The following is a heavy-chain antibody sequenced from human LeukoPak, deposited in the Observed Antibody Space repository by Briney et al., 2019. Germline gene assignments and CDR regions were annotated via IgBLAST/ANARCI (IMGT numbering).Heavy chain of an antibody. Sequence: GRSLRLSCAASGFTFSSYGMHWVRQAPGKGLEWVAVIWYDGSNKYYADSVKGRFTISRDNSKNTLYLQMNSLRAEDTAVYYCARGPYSSGRYPSYWGQGTLVTVSS. J-gene: IGHJ4*02. CDR2: IWYDGSNK. V-gene: IGHV3-33*01. CDR3: ARGPYSSGRYPSY. D-gene: IGHD6-19*01. CDR1: GFTFSSYG.